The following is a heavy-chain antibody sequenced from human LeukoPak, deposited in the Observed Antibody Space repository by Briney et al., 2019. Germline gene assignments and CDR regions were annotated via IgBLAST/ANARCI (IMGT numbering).Heavy chain of an antibody. CDR1: GGTFSNYA. CDR2: IIPIFGTA. CDR3: AITGSHRGFEP. Sequence: SVKVSCKASGGTFSNYAISWVRQAPGQGLEWMGGIIPIFGTANYAQKFQGRVTITAYESTSTAYMELSSLIFEDTAVYYCAITGSHRGFEPWGQGTLVTVSS. D-gene: IGHD1-14*01. V-gene: IGHV1-69*13. J-gene: IGHJ5*02.